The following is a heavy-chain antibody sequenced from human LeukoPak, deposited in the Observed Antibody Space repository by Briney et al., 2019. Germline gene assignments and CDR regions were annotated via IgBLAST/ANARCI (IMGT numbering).Heavy chain of an antibody. Sequence: PGGSLRLSCAASGFTFSSYAMSWVRQAPGKGLEWVSAISGSGGSTYYAGSVKGRVTISRDNSKNTLYLQMNSLRAEDTAVYYCAKALNGSYYVWGQGTLVTVSS. V-gene: IGHV3-23*01. J-gene: IGHJ4*02. CDR2: ISGSGGST. D-gene: IGHD1-26*01. CDR1: GFTFSSYA. CDR3: AKALNGSYYV.